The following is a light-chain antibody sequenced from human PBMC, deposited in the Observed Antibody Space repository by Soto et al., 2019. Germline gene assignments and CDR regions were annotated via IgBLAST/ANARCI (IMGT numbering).Light chain of an antibody. J-gene: IGLJ2*01. Sequence: QLVLTQPPSASGTPGQRVIIFCSGSTSNIGSNAVSWYQQLPGTAPKLLIYSNAQRPSGVSDRFSGSRSGTSASLAISGLQSEDESDYFCAAWDDRLNGVIFGGGTKLTVL. V-gene: IGLV1-44*01. CDR1: TSNIGSNA. CDR3: AAWDDRLNGVI. CDR2: SNA.